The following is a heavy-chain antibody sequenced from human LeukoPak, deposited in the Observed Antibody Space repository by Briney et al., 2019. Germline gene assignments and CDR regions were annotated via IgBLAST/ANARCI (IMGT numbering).Heavy chain of an antibody. CDR1: GFTFSSYW. CDR2: IKQDGSEK. CDR3: ARDLSPHYSSGWTSWFDH. J-gene: IGHJ5*02. D-gene: IGHD6-19*01. V-gene: IGHV3-7*01. Sequence: GGSLRLSCAASGFTFSSYWMSWVRQAPGKGLEGVAHIKQDGSEKYYVASLNVRLTISRATAQNSLYLQMNSLRAEDTAVYYCARDLSPHYSSGWTSWFDHWGQGTLVTVSS.